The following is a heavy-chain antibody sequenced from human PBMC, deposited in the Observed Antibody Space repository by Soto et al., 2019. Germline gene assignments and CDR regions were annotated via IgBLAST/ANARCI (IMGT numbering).Heavy chain of an antibody. CDR3: AKGANWNDVLVDY. J-gene: IGHJ4*02. CDR2: IXXXGXSX. Sequence: GGSLRLSCAASGFTFSSYAISWVRQAPGKGLEWVSAIXXXGXSXXXAXXXXGRFTISRDNSKNTLYLQMNSLRAEDTAVYYCAKGANWNDVLVDYWGQGTLVTVSS. V-gene: IGHV3-23*01. D-gene: IGHD1-20*01. CDR1: GFTFSSYA.